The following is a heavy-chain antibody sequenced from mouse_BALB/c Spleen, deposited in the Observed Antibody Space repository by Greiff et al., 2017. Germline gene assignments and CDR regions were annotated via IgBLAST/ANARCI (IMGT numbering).Heavy chain of an antibody. D-gene: IGHD1-1*02. CDR3: GRVVFYAMDY. CDR1: GFTFSDYY. J-gene: IGHJ4*01. V-gene: IGHV5-4*02. Sequence: EVHLVVSGGGLVKPGGSLKLSCAASGFTFSDYYMYLVRQTPEKRLEWVATISDGGSYTYYPDSVKGRFTISRDNAKNNLYLQMSSLKSEDTAMYYCGRVVFYAMDYWGQGTSVTVSS. CDR2: ISDGGSYT.